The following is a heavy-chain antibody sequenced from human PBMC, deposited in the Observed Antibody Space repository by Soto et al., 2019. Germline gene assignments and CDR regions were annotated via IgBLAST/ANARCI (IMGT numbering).Heavy chain of an antibody. CDR1: GFTFSSYG. J-gene: IGHJ3*02. V-gene: IGHV3-30*18. D-gene: IGHD4-17*01. CDR3: AKDHATAYNAFDI. CDR2: ISYDGSNK. Sequence: LRLSCAASGFTFSSYGMHWVRQAPGKGLEWVAVISYDGSNKYYADSVKGRFTISRDNSKNTLYLQMNSLRAEDTAVYYCAKDHATAYNAFDIWGQGTMVTVSS.